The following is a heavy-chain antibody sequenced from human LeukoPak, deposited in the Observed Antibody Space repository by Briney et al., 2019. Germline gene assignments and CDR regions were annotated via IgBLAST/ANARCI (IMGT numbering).Heavy chain of an antibody. CDR3: ARGPGLRMGAFDI. CDR1: GDSVSSNSAA. D-gene: IGHD4-17*01. CDR2: TYYRSEWYN. Sequence: SQTLSLTCAISGDSVSSNSAAWTWLRQSPSRGLEWLGRTYYRSEWYNDSAVSVQSRITINPDTSKNQFSLQLNSVTPEDTAVYFCARGPGLRMGAFDIWGQGTVVSVSS. J-gene: IGHJ3*02. V-gene: IGHV6-1*01.